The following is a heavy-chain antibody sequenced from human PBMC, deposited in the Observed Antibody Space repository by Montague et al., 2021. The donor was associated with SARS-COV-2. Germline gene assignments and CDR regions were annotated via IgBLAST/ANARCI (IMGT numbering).Heavy chain of an antibody. J-gene: IGHJ4*02. V-gene: IGHV3-30*09. CDR2: ITYDGSNE. Sequence: SLRLSCAASGFTFNNYAMHWVRQTPGKGLEWVALITYDGSNEYYADSEKGRFAISRDNSKNTLYLQMNSLRAEDTAVYYCVRSSLIKARIAVAGATVYWGQGTLVTISS. CDR1: GFTFNNYA. D-gene: IGHD6-19*01. CDR3: VRSSLIKARIAVAGATVY.